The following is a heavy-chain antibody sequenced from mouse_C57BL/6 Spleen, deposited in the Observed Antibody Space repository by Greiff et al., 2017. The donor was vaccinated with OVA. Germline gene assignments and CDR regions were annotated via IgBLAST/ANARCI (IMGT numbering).Heavy chain of an antibody. V-gene: IGHV1-64*01. Sequence: VQLQQPGAELVKPGASVKLSCKASGYTFTSYWMHWVKQRPGQGLEWIGMIHPNSGSTNYNEKFKSKATLTVDKSSSTAYMQLSSLTSEDSAVYYCARSGLGLYYFDYWGQGTTLTVSS. J-gene: IGHJ2*01. D-gene: IGHD4-1*01. CDR3: ARSGLGLYYFDY. CDR1: GYTFTSYW. CDR2: IHPNSGST.